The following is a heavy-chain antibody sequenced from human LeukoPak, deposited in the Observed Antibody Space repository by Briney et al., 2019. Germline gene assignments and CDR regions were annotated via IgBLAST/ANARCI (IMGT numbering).Heavy chain of an antibody. D-gene: IGHD5-24*01. J-gene: IGHJ5*02. CDR2: IYKNGST. CDR3: ARGKNGYNP. V-gene: IGHV4-59*01. CDR1: GGSFSGYY. Sequence: SETLSLTCAVYGGSFSGYYWSWIRQPPGKGLEWIGYIYKNGSTNYNPSLRSRVTISVDTSKNQLSLKLSSVTAADTAVYYCARGKNGYNPWGQGTLVTVSS.